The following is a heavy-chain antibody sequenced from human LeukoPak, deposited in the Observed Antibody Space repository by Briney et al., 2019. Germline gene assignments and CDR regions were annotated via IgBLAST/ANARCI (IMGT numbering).Heavy chain of an antibody. CDR2: IYTSGST. CDR1: GGSISSGSYY. J-gene: IGHJ4*02. CDR3: ARTDLAAAGSFDY. Sequence: SQTLSLTCTVSGGSISSGSYYWSWIRQPAGTGLEWIGRIYTSGSTNYNPSLKSRVTISVDTSKNQFSLKLSSVTAADTAVYYCARTDLAAAGSFDYWGQGTLVTVSS. D-gene: IGHD6-13*01. V-gene: IGHV4-61*02.